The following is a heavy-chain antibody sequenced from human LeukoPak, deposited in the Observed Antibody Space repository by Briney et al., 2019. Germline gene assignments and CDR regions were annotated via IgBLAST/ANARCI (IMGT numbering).Heavy chain of an antibody. CDR1: GDSVSSNSAA. CDR3: ARADLYYDSSGYFLDY. J-gene: IGHJ4*02. CDR2: TYYRSKWYN. Sequence: SQTLSLTCAISGDSVSSNSAAWNWIRQSPSRGLEWLGRTYYRSKWYNDYAVSVKSRITINPDTSKNQFSLQLNSVTPEDTAVYYCARADLYYDSSGYFLDYWGQGTLVTVSS. D-gene: IGHD3-22*01. V-gene: IGHV6-1*01.